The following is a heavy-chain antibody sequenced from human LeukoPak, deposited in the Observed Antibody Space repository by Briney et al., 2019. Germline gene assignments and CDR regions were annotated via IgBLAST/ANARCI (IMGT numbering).Heavy chain of an antibody. CDR3: ARGQRKVVPAAISYYYYYGMDV. D-gene: IGHD2-2*02. CDR2: INHSGST. J-gene: IGHJ6*02. V-gene: IGHV4-34*01. Sequence: PSETLSLTCAVYGGSFSGYYWSWIRQPPGKGLEWIGEINHSGSTNYNPSLKSRVTISVDTSKNQFSLKLSSVTAADTAVYYCARGQRKVVPAAISYYYYYGMDVWGQGTTVTVSS. CDR1: GGSFSGYY.